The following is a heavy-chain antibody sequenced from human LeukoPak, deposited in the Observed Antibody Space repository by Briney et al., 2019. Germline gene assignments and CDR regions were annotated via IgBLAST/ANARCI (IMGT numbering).Heavy chain of an antibody. D-gene: IGHD1-26*01. V-gene: IGHV4-39*07. J-gene: IGHJ4*02. CDR1: GASISGSSYY. Sequence: PSETLSLTCTVSGASISGSSYYWGWLRQPPGKGLEWIGSIYYSGRTHYNPSLKSRVIISVDTSKNQFSLKLSSVIAADTAVYYCARDKVVGATDWGQGTLVTVSS. CDR3: ARDKVVGATD. CDR2: IYYSGRT.